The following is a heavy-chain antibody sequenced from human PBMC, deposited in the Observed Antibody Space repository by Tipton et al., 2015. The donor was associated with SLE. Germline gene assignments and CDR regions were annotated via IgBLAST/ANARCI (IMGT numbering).Heavy chain of an antibody. Sequence: TLSLTCTVSGVSISESYWSWIRQPPGKGLEWIGYISDGGVTNYNPSLKSRVTISVDPAKNQFSLKLTSVTAADSALYYCARGMLTWRGAVLGVDVWGQGTTVNVSS. CDR1: GVSISESY. J-gene: IGHJ6*02. V-gene: IGHV4-59*08. CDR3: ARGMLTWRGAVLGVDV. CDR2: ISDGGVT. D-gene: IGHD2-8*01.